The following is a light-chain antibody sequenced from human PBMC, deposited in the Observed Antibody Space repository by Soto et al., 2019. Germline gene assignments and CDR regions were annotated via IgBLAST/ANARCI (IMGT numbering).Light chain of an antibody. J-gene: IGKJ2*01. CDR3: MQATHSPPYT. V-gene: IGKV2-30*01. CDR2: QVS. Sequence: DVVMTQSPLSLPVTLGQPASISCRSSQSLVNSDGSTYLNWLQQRPGQSPRRLIYQVSKRDSGVRDRFNGSGSGTDFTLKISRVEAEDVGVYYCMQATHSPPYTFGQGTNLEIK. CDR1: QSLVNSDGSTY.